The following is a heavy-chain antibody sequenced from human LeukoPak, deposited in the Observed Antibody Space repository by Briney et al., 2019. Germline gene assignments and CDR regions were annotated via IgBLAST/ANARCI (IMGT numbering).Heavy chain of an antibody. CDR1: GFTFSSYW. Sequence: PGGSLRLSCVVSGFTFSSYWMNWVRQAPGKGLEWVSSISNSISNIYYADSVKGRFTISRDNAKSSLYLQMNGLRAEDTAVYYCARELTSSGPDFWGPGTLVTVSS. CDR2: ISNSISNI. J-gene: IGHJ4*02. CDR3: ARELTSSGPDF. D-gene: IGHD5-12*01. V-gene: IGHV3-21*01.